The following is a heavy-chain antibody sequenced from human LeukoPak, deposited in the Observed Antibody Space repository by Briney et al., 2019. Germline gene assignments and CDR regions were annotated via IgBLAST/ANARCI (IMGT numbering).Heavy chain of an antibody. Sequence: GASVKVSCKASGYTFTSYGISWVRQAPGQGLEWMGWISAYNGNKNYAQKLQGRVTMTTDTPTSTAYMELRSLRSDDTAVYYCAREEGPRIAAAGTFDYWGQGTLVTVSS. CDR3: AREEGPRIAAAGTFDY. D-gene: IGHD6-13*01. CDR1: GYTFTSYG. V-gene: IGHV1-18*01. CDR2: ISAYNGNK. J-gene: IGHJ4*02.